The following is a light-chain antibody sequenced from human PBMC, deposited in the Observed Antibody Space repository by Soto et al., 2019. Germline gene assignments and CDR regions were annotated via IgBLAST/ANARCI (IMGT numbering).Light chain of an antibody. CDR2: DAS. Sequence: IKVNKSRSTLSASVEDRITSTCRASQSISNRLAWYHQKPGKTPNLLIYDASNLGSGVPSRFSGSGSGTEFTLTISSRHPDASETFYCQQNTTTNLPWMFAQGTKVDIK. V-gene: IGKV1-5*01. J-gene: IGKJ1*01. CDR1: QSISNR. CDR3: QQNTTTNLPWM.